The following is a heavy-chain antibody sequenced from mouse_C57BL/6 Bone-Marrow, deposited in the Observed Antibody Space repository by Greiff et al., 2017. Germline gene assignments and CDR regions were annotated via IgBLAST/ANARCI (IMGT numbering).Heavy chain of an antibody. Sequence: EVQLVESGGGLVKPGGSLKLSCAASGFTFSDYGMHWVRQAPEKGLEWVAYISSGSSTIYYADTVKGRFTISRDNAKNTLFLQMTSLRSEDTAMYYCARCSYYSNWNYAMDYWGQGTSVTVSS. D-gene: IGHD2-5*01. J-gene: IGHJ4*01. V-gene: IGHV5-17*01. CDR1: GFTFSDYG. CDR2: ISSGSSTI. CDR3: ARCSYYSNWNYAMDY.